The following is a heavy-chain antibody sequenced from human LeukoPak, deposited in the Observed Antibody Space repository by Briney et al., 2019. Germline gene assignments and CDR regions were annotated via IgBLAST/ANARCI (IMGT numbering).Heavy chain of an antibody. CDR3: ARPTSDDSTSFGY. V-gene: IGHV1-2*02. D-gene: IGHD3-16*01. CDR2: INPNSGGT. J-gene: IGHJ4*02. Sequence: EASVKVSCKASGYTFTSYGISWVRQAPGQGLEWMGWINPNSGGTNYVQKFQGRVTMTRDTSISTAYMELSRLRSDDTAVYYCARPTSDDSTSFGYWGQGTLVTVSS. CDR1: GYTFTSYG.